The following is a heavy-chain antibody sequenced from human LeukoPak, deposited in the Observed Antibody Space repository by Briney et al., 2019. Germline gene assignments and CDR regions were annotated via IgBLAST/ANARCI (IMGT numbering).Heavy chain of an antibody. D-gene: IGHD3-3*01. CDR2: ISSSSSYI. Sequence: GGSLRLSCAASGFTFSSYSMNWVRQAPGKGLEWLSSISSSSSYIYYADSVKGRFTISRDNAKNSLYLQMNSLRAEDTAVYYCARPLYDFWSGDAFDIWGQGTMVTVSS. V-gene: IGHV3-21*01. CDR1: GFTFSSYS. J-gene: IGHJ3*02. CDR3: ARPLYDFWSGDAFDI.